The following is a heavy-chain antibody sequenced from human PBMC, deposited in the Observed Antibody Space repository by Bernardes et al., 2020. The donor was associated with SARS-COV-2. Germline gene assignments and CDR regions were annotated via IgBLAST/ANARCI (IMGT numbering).Heavy chain of an antibody. CDR1: KFTFSNYW. V-gene: IGHV3-74*01. J-gene: IGHJ6*02. D-gene: IGHD6-13*01. CDR3: ARGNYYCMDV. CDR2: INSDGSST. Sequence: GGSLRLSCAASKFTFSNYWMHWVRQAPGKGLVWVSRINSDGSSTSYADSVKDRFTISRDNAKNTLFLQMNSLRAEDTAVYYCARGNYYCMDVWGQGTTVAVSS.